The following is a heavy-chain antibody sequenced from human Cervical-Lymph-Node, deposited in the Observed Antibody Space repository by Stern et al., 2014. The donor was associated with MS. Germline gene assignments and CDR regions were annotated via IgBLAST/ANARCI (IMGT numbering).Heavy chain of an antibody. CDR2: ITSDGSST. D-gene: IGHD3-16*01. CDR3: ARDNYGTDY. V-gene: IGHV3-74*01. J-gene: IGHJ4*02. Sequence: EMQLVESGGDLVQPGGSLRLSCVASGFTFSHYWMQWVRQAPGKGLVGVAHITSDGSSTTYADSVKGRFTVSRDNAKNTLYLQMDSLRAEDTAVYFCARDNYGTDYWGQGTLVTVSS. CDR1: GFTFSHYW.